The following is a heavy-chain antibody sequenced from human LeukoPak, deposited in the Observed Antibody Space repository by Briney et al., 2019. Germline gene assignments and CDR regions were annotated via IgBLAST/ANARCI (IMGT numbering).Heavy chain of an antibody. J-gene: IGHJ4*02. D-gene: IGHD5-12*01. CDR2: INPNSGGT. CDR3: ARTNLGYSGYDPFDY. V-gene: IGHV1-2*04. Sequence: ASVKVSCKASGYTFTGYYMHWVRQAPGQGLEWMGWINPNSGGTNYAQKFQGWVTMTRDTSISTAYMDLSRLKSDDTAVYYCARTNLGYSGYDPFDYWGQGTLVTVSS. CDR1: GYTFTGYY.